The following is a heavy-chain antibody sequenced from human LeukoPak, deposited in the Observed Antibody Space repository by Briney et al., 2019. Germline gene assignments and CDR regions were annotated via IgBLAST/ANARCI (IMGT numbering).Heavy chain of an antibody. D-gene: IGHD1-26*01. J-gene: IGHJ6*03. CDR3: ARDKPMRWELCMDV. V-gene: IGHV3-74*01. CDR1: GSISRSYW. CDR2: IKSDGSII. Sequence: GGSLRLSCVASGSISRSYWMHWVRQAPGKGLVWVSGIKSDGSIINYADSVKGRFTISRDNAKNSLYLQMNSLRAEDTAVYYCARDKPMRWELCMDVWGKGTTVTVSS.